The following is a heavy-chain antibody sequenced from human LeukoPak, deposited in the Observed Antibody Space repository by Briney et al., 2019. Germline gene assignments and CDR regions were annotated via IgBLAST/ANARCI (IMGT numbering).Heavy chain of an antibody. D-gene: IGHD2-15*01. V-gene: IGHV1-2*02. CDR1: GYTFTGYY. CDR2: INPNSGGT. CDR3: ARAYCSGGSCSEGY. Sequence: ASVKVSCKASGYTFTGYYMHWVRQAPGQGLEWMGWINPNSGGTNYAQKFQGRVTMTRDTSISTAYMELSRLRSDDTAEYYCARAYCSGGSCSEGYWGQGTLVTVSS. J-gene: IGHJ4*02.